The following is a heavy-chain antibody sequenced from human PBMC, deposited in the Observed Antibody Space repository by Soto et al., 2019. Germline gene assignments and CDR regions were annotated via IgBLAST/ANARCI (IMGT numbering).Heavy chain of an antibody. CDR2: IIPIFGTA. V-gene: IGHV1-69*13. J-gene: IGHJ4*02. CDR3: ESLVWGSYPFNY. Sequence: GASVNVSCKASGGTFSSYAISSLRQAPGQGLEWMGGIIPIFGTANYAQKFQGRVTITADESTSTAYMELSSLRSEDTAVYYCESLVWGSYPFNYWGQGTLVTVSS. CDR1: GGTFSSYA. D-gene: IGHD3-16*01.